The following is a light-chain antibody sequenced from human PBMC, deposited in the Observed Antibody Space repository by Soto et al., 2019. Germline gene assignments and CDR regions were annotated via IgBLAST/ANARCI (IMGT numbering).Light chain of an antibody. CDR1: SSNIGSNT. CDR3: AAWDDSLNGVI. J-gene: IGLJ2*01. V-gene: IGLV1-44*01. CDR2: GSN. Sequence: QSVLTQPPSASGTPGQRVSISCSGSSSNIGSNTVNWYQQLPRTAPKLLIYGSNQRPSGVPDRFSGAKTGTTASLAISGLQSEDEADYYCAAWDDSLNGVIFGGGTKLTVL.